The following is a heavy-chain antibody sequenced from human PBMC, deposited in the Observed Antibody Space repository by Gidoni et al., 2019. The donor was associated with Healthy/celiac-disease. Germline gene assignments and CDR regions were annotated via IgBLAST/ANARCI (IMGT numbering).Heavy chain of an antibody. CDR3: AKEPLEDYYGSGSGLIDY. CDR1: GFTFSSYC. V-gene: IGHV3-30*18. CDR2: ISYDGSNK. D-gene: IGHD3-10*01. J-gene: IGHJ4*02. Sequence: QVQLVESGGGVVQPGRSLRLSCAAPGFTFSSYCLHWVRQAPGKGLEWVAVISYDGSNKYYADAVKGRFTISRDNSKNTLYLQMNSLRAEDTAVYYCAKEPLEDYYGSGSGLIDYWGQGTLVTVSS.